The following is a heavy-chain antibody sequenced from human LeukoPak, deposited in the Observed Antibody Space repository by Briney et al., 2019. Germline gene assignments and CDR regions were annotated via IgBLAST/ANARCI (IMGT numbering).Heavy chain of an antibody. D-gene: IGHD2-15*01. CDR2: INPNSGGT. CDR1: GYTFTGNY. Sequence: ASVKVSCKASGYTFTGNYMHWVRQAPGQGLEWMGWINPNSGGTNYAQKFQGRVTMTRDTSISTAYMELSRLRSDDTAVYYCARANDIVVVVAALSDYWGQGTLVTVSS. J-gene: IGHJ4*02. V-gene: IGHV1-2*02. CDR3: ARANDIVVVVAALSDY.